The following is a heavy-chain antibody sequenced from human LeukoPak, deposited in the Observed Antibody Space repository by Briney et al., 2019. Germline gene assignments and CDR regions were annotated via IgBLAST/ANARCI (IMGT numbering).Heavy chain of an antibody. CDR3: ARDDSSSWYTHLIDY. CDR2: IRYDGSNK. CDR1: GFTFSSYG. D-gene: IGHD6-13*01. V-gene: IGHV3-30*02. Sequence: GGSLRLSCAASGFTFSSYGMHWVRQAPGKGLEWVAFIRYDGSNKYYADSVKGRFTISRDNSKSTLYLQMNSLRAEDTAVYYCARDDSSSWYTHLIDYWGQGTLVTVSS. J-gene: IGHJ4*02.